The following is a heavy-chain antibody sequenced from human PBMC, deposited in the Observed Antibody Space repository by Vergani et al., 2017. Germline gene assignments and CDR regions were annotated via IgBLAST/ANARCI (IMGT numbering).Heavy chain of an antibody. CDR3: ARARQLKSTVTPYYFDD. Sequence: QVQLVQSGAEVKKPGSSVKVSCKASGGTFSSYAISWVRQAPGQGLEWMGGIIPIFGTANYAQKFQGRVTITADESTSTAYMELSSLRSEDTAVYYCARARQLKSTVTPYYFDDWGQGTLVTVSS. CDR1: GGTFSSYA. V-gene: IGHV1-69*01. D-gene: IGHD4-11*01. J-gene: IGHJ4*02. CDR2: IIPIFGTA.